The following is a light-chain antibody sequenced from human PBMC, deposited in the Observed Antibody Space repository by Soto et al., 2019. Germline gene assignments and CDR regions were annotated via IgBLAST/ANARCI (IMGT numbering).Light chain of an antibody. V-gene: IGLV1-44*01. Sequence: QSALTQPPSASGTPGQSVTISCSGSTSNIGRSTVSWYQQFPGAAPKLLIYSNTQRPLGVPVRFSGSKSDTSASLAISGPQSEDEADYYCATWNDGAFVFGIGNKVTV. CDR1: TSNIGRST. CDR2: SNT. J-gene: IGLJ1*01. CDR3: ATWNDGAFV.